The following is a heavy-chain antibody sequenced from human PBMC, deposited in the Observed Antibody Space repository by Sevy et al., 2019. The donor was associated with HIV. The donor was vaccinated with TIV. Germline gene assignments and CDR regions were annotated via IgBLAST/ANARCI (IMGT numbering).Heavy chain of an antibody. V-gene: IGHV3-30*04. Sequence: GGSLRLSCAASGFTFSSYAMHWVRQAPGKGLEWVAVISYDGSNKYYADSVKGRFTISRDNSKNTLYLQMNSLRAEDTAVYYCARDGDYYDSSGYSYWGHGTLVTVSS. CDR3: ARDGDYYDSSGYSY. D-gene: IGHD3-22*01. CDR2: ISYDGSNK. J-gene: IGHJ4*01. CDR1: GFTFSSYA.